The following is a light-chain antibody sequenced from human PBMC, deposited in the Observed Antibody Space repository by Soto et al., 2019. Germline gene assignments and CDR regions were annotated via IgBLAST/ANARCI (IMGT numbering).Light chain of an antibody. CDR1: SSNIGTNY. Sequence: QSVLTQPPSASGTPGQRVTISCSGSSSNIGTNYVYWYKQLPGTAPKLLIYCNDQRPSGVPDRLSGSKSGTSASLAISGLGPEDEADYYCAKRENSLSRWVFGGGTNLTVL. CDR2: CND. CDR3: AKRENSLSRWV. V-gene: IGLV1-47*02. J-gene: IGLJ3*02.